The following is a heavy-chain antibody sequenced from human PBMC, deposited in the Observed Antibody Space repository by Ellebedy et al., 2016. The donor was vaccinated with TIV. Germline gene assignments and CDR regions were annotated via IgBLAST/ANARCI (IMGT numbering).Heavy chain of an antibody. J-gene: IGHJ4*02. CDR3: ASSPSQGY. V-gene: IGHV3-53*01. CDR1: GFTVSNNY. CDR2: IYSGGNT. Sequence: GESLKISCAASGFTVSNNYMSWARQAPGKGLEWVSVIYSGGNTFYAESVKGRFTISRDSSQNTLYLQMDSLRAEDTAVYYCASSPSQGYWGQGTLVTVSS.